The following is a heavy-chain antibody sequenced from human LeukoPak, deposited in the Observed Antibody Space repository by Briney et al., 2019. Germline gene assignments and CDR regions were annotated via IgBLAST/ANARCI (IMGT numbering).Heavy chain of an antibody. CDR3: ARNYASGTYDFGY. Sequence: GGSLRLSCEASGFTFTSYGIHWVRQAPGKGLEWVAVISYDGSNKYYADSVKGRFAISRDNSKNTVYLQMNSLRAEDTAVYYCARNYASGTYDFGYWRQGALVTVSS. V-gene: IGHV3-30*19. CDR1: GFTFTSYG. D-gene: IGHD3-10*01. CDR2: ISYDGSNK. J-gene: IGHJ4*02.